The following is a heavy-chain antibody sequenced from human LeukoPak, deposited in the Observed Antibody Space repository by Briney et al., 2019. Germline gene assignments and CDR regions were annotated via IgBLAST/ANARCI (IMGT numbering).Heavy chain of an antibody. CDR2: LNPKSGGT. Sequence: GASVKVSCKVSGYTLTDNSFHWVRQAPGQGPEWMGWLNPKSGGTYYAQKFQGRVTMTRDTSSSTAYMELRRLTPDDTAMYYCARDIEIAPAALNVFDFWGQGTMVTVSS. D-gene: IGHD2-2*01. CDR1: GYTLTDNS. J-gene: IGHJ3*01. CDR3: ARDIEIAPAALNVFDF. V-gene: IGHV1-2*02.